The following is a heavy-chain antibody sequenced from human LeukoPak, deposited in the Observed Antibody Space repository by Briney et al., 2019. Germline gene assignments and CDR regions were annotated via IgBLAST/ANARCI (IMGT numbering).Heavy chain of an antibody. J-gene: IGHJ4*02. D-gene: IGHD1-14*01. CDR3: TRLPRETAGDY. CDR1: GFTFSSYW. CDR2: IKQDGSEK. V-gene: IGHV3-7*03. Sequence: GGSLRLSCAASGFTFSSYWMSWVRQAPGKGLEWVANIKQDGSEKYYVDSMEGRFTISRDNTKNSLYLQIDNARLDDTGLYYCTRLPRETAGDYWGQGVPVIVSS.